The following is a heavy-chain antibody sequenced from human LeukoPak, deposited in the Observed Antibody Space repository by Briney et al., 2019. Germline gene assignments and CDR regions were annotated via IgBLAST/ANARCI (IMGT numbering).Heavy chain of an antibody. D-gene: IGHD3-10*01. Sequence: SQTLSLTCAVSGGSTSSGGYSWSWIRQPPGKGLEWIGYIYHSGSTYYNPSLKSRVTISVDRSKNQFSLKLSSVTAADTAVYYCARGSYGLDYWGQGTLVTVSS. CDR2: IYHSGST. CDR3: ARGSYGLDY. CDR1: GGSTSSGGYS. V-gene: IGHV4-30-2*01. J-gene: IGHJ4*02.